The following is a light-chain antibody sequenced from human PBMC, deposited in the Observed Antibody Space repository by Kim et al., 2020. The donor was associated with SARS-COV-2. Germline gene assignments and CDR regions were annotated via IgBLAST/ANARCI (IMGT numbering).Light chain of an antibody. J-gene: IGKJ2*01. V-gene: IGKV3-20*01. CDR1: QSVSSSY. Sequence: EIVLTQSPGTLSLSPGERATLSCRASQSVSSSYLAWYQQKPGQAPRLLIYGASSRATGIPDRFSSSGSGTDFTLIISRLEPEDFAMYYCQQYGSSPVTFGQGTKLEI. CDR2: GAS. CDR3: QQYGSSPVT.